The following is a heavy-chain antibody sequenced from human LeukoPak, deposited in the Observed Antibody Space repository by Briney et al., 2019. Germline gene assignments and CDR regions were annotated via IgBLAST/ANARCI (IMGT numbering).Heavy chain of an antibody. D-gene: IGHD6-19*01. CDR3: AREGGVVVAGTFDY. J-gene: IGHJ4*02. CDR1: GISFRRSG. V-gene: IGHV3-30*02. Sequence: AGGSLRLSCAVPGISFRRSGMHWVRQAPGKGLEWVAFIQNDGSDKKYADSVKGRFTVSRDNSTNTVYLQMNTLRSEDTAVYYCAREGGVVVAGTFDYWGQGTLVTVSS. CDR2: IQNDGSDK.